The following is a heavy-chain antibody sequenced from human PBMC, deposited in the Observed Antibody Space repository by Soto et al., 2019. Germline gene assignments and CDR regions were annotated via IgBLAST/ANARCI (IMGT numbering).Heavy chain of an antibody. V-gene: IGHV3-72*01. Sequence: PGGSLRLSCAASGFIFSDYHMNWVRHAPGKGLEWVGLSRNKSNSYSTEYAASVKGRFIISRDDSKNLLYLQMNSLQTEDTAVYYCVGESYYRLDYWGQGSLVTVSS. D-gene: IGHD3-16*01. CDR1: GFIFSDYH. J-gene: IGHJ4*02. CDR2: SRNKSNSYST. CDR3: VGESYYRLDY.